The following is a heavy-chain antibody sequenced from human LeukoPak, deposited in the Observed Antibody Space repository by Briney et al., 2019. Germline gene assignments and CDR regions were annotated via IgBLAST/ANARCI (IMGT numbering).Heavy chain of an antibody. CDR3: AKRISASSGYDY. CDR1: GFTFSSYA. V-gene: IGHV3-23*01. D-gene: IGHD6-19*01. J-gene: IGHJ4*02. CDR2: VSSADANT. Sequence: GGSLRLSCAASGFTFSSYAMSWVRQAPGRGLEWVSAVSSADANTYYADSMRGRFTISRDNSKNTLYLQMNSLRAEDTAVYYCAKRISASSGYDYWGQGTLVTVSS.